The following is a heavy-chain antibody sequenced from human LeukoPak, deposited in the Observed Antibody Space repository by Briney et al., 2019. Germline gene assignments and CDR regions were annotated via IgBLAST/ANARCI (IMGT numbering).Heavy chain of an antibody. V-gene: IGHV1-2*06. CDR2: INPNSGGT. CDR1: GYTFTGYY. CDR3: ARVRIAAAGTSNY. J-gene: IGHJ4*02. D-gene: IGHD6-13*01. Sequence: ASVKVSCKASGYTFTGYYMHWVRQAPGQGLEWVGRINPNSGGTNYAQKFQGRVTMTRDTSISTAYMELSRLRSDGTAVYYCARVRIAAAGTSNYWGQGTLVTVSS.